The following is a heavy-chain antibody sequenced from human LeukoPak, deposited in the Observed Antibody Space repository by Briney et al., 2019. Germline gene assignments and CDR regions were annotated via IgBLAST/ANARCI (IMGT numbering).Heavy chain of an antibody. CDR2: IIPIFGTE. CDR1: GGTFSSYA. CDR3: ARAAAGYYDSSGYYFFDY. D-gene: IGHD3-22*01. J-gene: IGHJ4*02. Sequence: SVNVSCKASGGTFSSYAISWVRQAPGQGLEWMGGIIPIFGTENYAQKFTGTVTITPDESTSPAYMELSSLRSEGTAVYYCARAAAGYYDSSGYYFFDYWGQGTLVTVSS. V-gene: IGHV1-69*01.